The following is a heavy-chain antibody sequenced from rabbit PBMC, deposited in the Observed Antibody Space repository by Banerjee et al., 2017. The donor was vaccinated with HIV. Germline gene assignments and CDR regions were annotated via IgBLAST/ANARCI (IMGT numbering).Heavy chain of an antibody. CDR2: IDADSSAST. D-gene: IGHD3-1*01. CDR3: TREIYYGSYGGMDL. V-gene: IGHV1S40*01. CDR1: GFSFSSSYY. J-gene: IGHJ3*01. Sequence: QSLEESGGDLVKPGASLTLTCTASGFSFSSSYYMSWVRQAPGKGLEWIACIDADSSASTWYASWAKGRFTISKTSSTTVTLQMTSLTVADTATYFCTREIYYGSYGGMDLWGQGTLVTVS.